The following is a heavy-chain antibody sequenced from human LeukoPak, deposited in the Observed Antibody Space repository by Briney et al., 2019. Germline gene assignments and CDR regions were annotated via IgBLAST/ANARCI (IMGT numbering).Heavy chain of an antibody. D-gene: IGHD6-13*01. V-gene: IGHV4-39*07. J-gene: IGHJ5*02. CDR3: ARDGYRDLNWFDP. CDR2: IYYSGST. CDR1: GGSISSSSYY. Sequence: PSETLSLTCTVSGGSISSSSYYWGWIRQPPGKGLEWIGSIYYSGSTYYNPSLKSRVTISVDTSKNQFSLKLSSVTAADTAVYYRARDGYRDLNWFDPWGQGTLVTVSS.